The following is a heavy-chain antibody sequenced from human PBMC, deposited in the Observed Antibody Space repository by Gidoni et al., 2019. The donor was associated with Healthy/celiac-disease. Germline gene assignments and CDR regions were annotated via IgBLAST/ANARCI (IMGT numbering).Heavy chain of an antibody. CDR2: INTNTGNP. D-gene: IGHD6-19*01. Sequence: VKVSCKASGYTFTSYAMNWVRQAPGQGLEWMGWINTNTGNPTYAQGFTGRFVFSLDTSVSTAYLQISSLKAEDTAVYYCARDPGSSGWYVYDYWGQGTLVTVSS. V-gene: IGHV7-4-1*02. CDR1: GYTFTSYA. CDR3: ARDPGSSGWYVYDY. J-gene: IGHJ4*02.